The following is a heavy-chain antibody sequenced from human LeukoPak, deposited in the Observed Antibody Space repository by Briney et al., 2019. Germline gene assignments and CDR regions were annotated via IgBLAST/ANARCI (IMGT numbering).Heavy chain of an antibody. D-gene: IGHD6-13*01. CDR3: ARDRGERDSTWSLPAHGFDI. Sequence: SVKVSCKAFGGTFSSYAINWVRQAPGQGLEWMGRIFPIFRTANYAQKFQGRVTVTTDESTSTAYMELSSLRPEDTAMYYCARDRGERDSTWSLPAHGFDIWGQGTMVTVSS. CDR2: IFPIFRTA. V-gene: IGHV1-69*05. CDR1: GGTFSSYA. J-gene: IGHJ3*02.